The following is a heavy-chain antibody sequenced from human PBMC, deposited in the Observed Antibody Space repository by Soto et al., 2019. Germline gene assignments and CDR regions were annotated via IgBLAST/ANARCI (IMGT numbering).Heavy chain of an antibody. Sequence: EPLSLTCADYGGSFSGYYWSWIRQPPGKGLEWIGEINHSGSTNYNPSLKSRVTISVDTSKNQFSLKLSSVTAADTAVYYCARPKRGSSSWYRGFDYWGQGTLVTVSS. CDR3: ARPKRGSSSWYRGFDY. CDR1: GGSFSGYY. D-gene: IGHD6-13*01. J-gene: IGHJ4*02. CDR2: INHSGST. V-gene: IGHV4-34*01.